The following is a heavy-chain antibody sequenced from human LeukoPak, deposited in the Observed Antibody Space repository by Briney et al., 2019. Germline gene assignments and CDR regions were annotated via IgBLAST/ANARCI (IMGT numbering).Heavy chain of an antibody. CDR1: GYTFTGYY. V-gene: IGHV1-2*02. J-gene: IGHJ5*02. Sequence: ASVKVSCKASGYTFTGYYMHWVRQAPGQGLEWMGWINPNSGGTNYAQKFQGRVTMTRDTSISTAYMELSRLRSDDTAVYYCAREHCSGGSCYSAVTWFDPRGQGTLVTVSS. CDR3: AREHCSGGSCYSAVTWFDP. D-gene: IGHD2-15*01. CDR2: INPNSGGT.